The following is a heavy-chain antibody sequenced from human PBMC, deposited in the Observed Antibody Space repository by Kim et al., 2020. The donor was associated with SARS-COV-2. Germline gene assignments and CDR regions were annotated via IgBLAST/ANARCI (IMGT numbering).Heavy chain of an antibody. Sequence: ASVKVSCKASGYTFTSYGISWVRQAPGQGLEWMGWISAYNGNTNYAQKLQGRVTMTTDTSTSTAYMELRSLRSDDTAVYYCARDPGRITMVRGVIILSYYGMDVWGQGTMVTVSS. J-gene: IGHJ6*02. V-gene: IGHV1-18*01. CDR1: GYTFTSYG. CDR3: ARDPGRITMVRGVIILSYYGMDV. D-gene: IGHD3-10*01. CDR2: ISAYNGNT.